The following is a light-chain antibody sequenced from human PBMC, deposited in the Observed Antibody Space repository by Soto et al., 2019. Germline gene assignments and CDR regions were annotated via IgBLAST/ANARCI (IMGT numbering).Light chain of an antibody. CDR1: SSNIGSNY. V-gene: IGLV1-47*02. Sequence: QPVLTQPPSASGTPGQRVTISCSGSSSNIGSNYVSWYQQLPGTAPKLLIYSNNQRPSGVPDRFSGSKSGTSASLAISGLRSEDEADYYCAAWDDSLSGPVFGGGTKLTVL. J-gene: IGLJ3*02. CDR2: SNN. CDR3: AAWDDSLSGPV.